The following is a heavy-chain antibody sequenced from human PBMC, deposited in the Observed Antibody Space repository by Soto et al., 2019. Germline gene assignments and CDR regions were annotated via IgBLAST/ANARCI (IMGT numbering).Heavy chain of an antibody. Sequence: QITLKESGPTLVKPTQTLTLTCTFSGISLSTSGVGVGWIRQPPGKALEWLALIYWDDDKRYSPSLGNRLTITEDTSKNQVALTMTNMDPVDTATYYCAHEGTKNNYDSSGYPYWFDPWGQGTLVTVSS. J-gene: IGHJ5*02. V-gene: IGHV2-5*02. CDR2: IYWDDDK. CDR3: AHEGTKNNYDSSGYPYWFDP. D-gene: IGHD3-22*01. CDR1: GISLSTSGVG.